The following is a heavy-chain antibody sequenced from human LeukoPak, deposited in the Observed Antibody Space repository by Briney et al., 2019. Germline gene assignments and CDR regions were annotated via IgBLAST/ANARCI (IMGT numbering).Heavy chain of an antibody. CDR2: ISSSSSYI. CDR1: GFTFSSYS. J-gene: IGHJ4*02. V-gene: IGHV3-21*01. Sequence: PGGSLRLSCAASGFTFSSYSMNWVRQAPGKGLEWVSSISSSSSYIYYADSVKGRFTVSRDNAKNSLYLQMNSLRAEDTAEYYCARTSGDYYDSSGLDYWGQGTLVTVSS. D-gene: IGHD3-22*01. CDR3: ARTSGDYYDSSGLDY.